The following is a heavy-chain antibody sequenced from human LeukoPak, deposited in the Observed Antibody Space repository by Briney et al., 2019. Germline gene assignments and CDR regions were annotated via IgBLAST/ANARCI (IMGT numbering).Heavy chain of an antibody. CDR2: ISGYNANT. D-gene: IGHD1-14*01. Sequence: ASVKVSCKASGYTFSDYGISWVRQAPGQGLEWLGWISGYNANTYYAHKFQGRVTMTTDTATNTAYLDLWSLRSDDTAVYFCARGSRVGIVTGSDYWGQGTLVTVSS. CDR1: GYTFSDYG. V-gene: IGHV1-18*01. J-gene: IGHJ4*02. CDR3: ARGSRVGIVTGSDY.